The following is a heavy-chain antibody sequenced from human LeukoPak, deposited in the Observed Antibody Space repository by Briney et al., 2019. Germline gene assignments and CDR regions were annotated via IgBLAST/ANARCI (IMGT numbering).Heavy chain of an antibody. CDR2: INEGGSVT. Sequence: PGGSLRLSCAASGFTFSNYWMHWVRQAPGKGLVWVSRINEGGSVTDYADSVKGRFTISRDNSKNTLYLQMNSLRAEDTAVYYCARVVYCSGGSCHIFAFDIWGQGTMVTVSS. D-gene: IGHD2-15*01. J-gene: IGHJ3*02. V-gene: IGHV3-74*01. CDR3: ARVVYCSGGSCHIFAFDI. CDR1: GFTFSNYW.